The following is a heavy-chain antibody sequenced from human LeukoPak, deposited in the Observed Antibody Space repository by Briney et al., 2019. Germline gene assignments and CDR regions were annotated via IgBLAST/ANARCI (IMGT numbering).Heavy chain of an antibody. V-gene: IGHV4-59*11. CDR1: GGSISSHY. D-gene: IGHD2-2*01. CDR3: ARAGWDIVVVPGLDP. CDR2: IYYSGST. Sequence: SETLSLTCTVSGGSISSHYWSRIRQPPGKGLEWIGYIYYSGSTNYNPSLKSRVTISVDTSKNQFSLKLSSVTAADTAVYYCARAGWDIVVVPGLDPWGQGTLVTVSS. J-gene: IGHJ5*02.